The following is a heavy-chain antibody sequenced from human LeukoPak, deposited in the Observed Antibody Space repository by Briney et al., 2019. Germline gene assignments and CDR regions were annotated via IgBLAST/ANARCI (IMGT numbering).Heavy chain of an antibody. J-gene: IGHJ4*02. CDR2: IYHSGST. CDR1: GGSISSYY. CDR3: ARTAYSSGWSLDY. Sequence: SETLSLTCTVSGGSISSYYWSWIRQPPGKGLEWIGYIYHSGSTNYNPSLRSRVTISVDTSKNQFSLKVSSVTAADTAVYYCARTAYSSGWSLDYWGQGTLVTVSS. D-gene: IGHD6-19*01. V-gene: IGHV4-59*01.